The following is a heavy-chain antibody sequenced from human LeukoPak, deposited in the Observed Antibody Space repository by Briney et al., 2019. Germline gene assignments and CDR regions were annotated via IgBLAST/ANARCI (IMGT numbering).Heavy chain of an antibody. D-gene: IGHD4-11*01. Sequence: PSGTLSLTCAVSGGSISSSNWWSWVRQPPGKGLEWIGYIYYSGSTNYNPSLKSRVTISVDTSKNQFSLKLSSVTAADTAVYYCASWSNYYYFDYWGQGTLVTVSS. V-gene: IGHV4-4*02. CDR2: IYYSGST. J-gene: IGHJ4*02. CDR3: ASWSNYYYFDY. CDR1: GGSISSSNW.